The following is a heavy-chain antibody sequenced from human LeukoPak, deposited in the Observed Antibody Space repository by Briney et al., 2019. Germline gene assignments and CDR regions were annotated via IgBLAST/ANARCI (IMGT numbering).Heavy chain of an antibody. V-gene: IGHV1-69*01. CDR2: IIPIFGTA. J-gene: IGHJ6*02. D-gene: IGHD6-19*01. CDR1: GGTFSSYA. Sequence: PVKVSCKASGGTFSSYAISWVRQAPGQGLEWMGGIIPIFGTANYAQKFQGRVTITADESTSTAYMELSSLRSEDTAVYYCARASFRSSGWTPSYYYGMDVWGQGTTVTVSS. CDR3: ARASFRSSGWTPSYYYGMDV.